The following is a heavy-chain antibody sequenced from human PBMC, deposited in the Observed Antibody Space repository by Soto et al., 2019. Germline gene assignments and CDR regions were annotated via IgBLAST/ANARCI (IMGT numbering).Heavy chain of an antibody. D-gene: IGHD6-13*01. V-gene: IGHV1-46*01. CDR2: INASSGST. J-gene: IGHJ4*02. CDR1: GYTLTSYY. Sequence: ASVKVSCKSSGYTLTSYYVHWVRQAPGQGLEWMGRINASSGSTNYAQKFQGRVTITRDTSASTAYMELSSLRSEDTAVYYCARATAAGTGGPPSFDYWGQGTLVTVSS. CDR3: ARATAAGTGGPPSFDY.